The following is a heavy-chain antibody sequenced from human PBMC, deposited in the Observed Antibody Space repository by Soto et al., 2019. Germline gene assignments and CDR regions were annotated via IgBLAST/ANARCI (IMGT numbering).Heavy chain of an antibody. CDR3: ARAGKYYYGSGSPYYYGMDV. Sequence: QAQLVQSGAEVKKPGASVKVSCKASGYTFTSYGVSWVRQAPGQGLEWMGWISGYNGNTNYAQKLQGRVTMTTDTSTSTASMELRSLRSDDTAVYYCARAGKYYYGSGSPYYYGMDVWGQGITVTVSS. CDR2: ISGYNGNT. J-gene: IGHJ6*02. V-gene: IGHV1-18*04. D-gene: IGHD3-10*01. CDR1: GYTFTSYG.